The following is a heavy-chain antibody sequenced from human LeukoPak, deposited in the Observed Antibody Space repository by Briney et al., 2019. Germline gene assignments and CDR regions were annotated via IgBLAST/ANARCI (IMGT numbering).Heavy chain of an antibody. CDR2: TNSNGAVI. Sequence: GGSLRLSCAASGFSFNDYGINWVRRAPGKGLEWLSHTNSNGAVISYADSVKGRFTVSRDTAKSSLYLQMNGLRVEDTAIYFCARDPDGDYDFDYWGQGTLVTVSS. D-gene: IGHD4-17*01. V-gene: IGHV3-48*01. J-gene: IGHJ4*02. CDR3: ARDPDGDYDFDY. CDR1: GFSFNDYG.